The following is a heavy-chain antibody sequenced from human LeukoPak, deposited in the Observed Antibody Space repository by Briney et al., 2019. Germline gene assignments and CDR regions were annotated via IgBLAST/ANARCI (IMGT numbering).Heavy chain of an antibody. CDR3: ARDRSANYYYMDV. CDR1: GFTFSSYA. Sequence: GGSLRLSCAASGFTFSSYAVHWVRQAPGKGLEYVSAISSNGGSTYYANSVKGRFTISRDNSKNTLYLQIGRLRAEDMAVYYCARDRSANYYYMDVWGKGTTVTVSS. D-gene: IGHD2-8*01. CDR2: ISSNGGST. J-gene: IGHJ6*03. V-gene: IGHV3-64*01.